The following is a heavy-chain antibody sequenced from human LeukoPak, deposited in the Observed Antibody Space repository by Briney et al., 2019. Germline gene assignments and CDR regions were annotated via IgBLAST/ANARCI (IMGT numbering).Heavy chain of an antibody. CDR1: GYTVSNSY. J-gene: IGHJ6*03. CDR3: ARDANDYYYYMDV. CDR2: IYSGGST. Sequence: GGSLRLSCAVSGYTVSNSYMSWVRQAPGKGLEWVSLIYSGGSTYYADSVKGRFTISRDNSKNTVYLQMNSLRAEDTAVYYCARDANDYYYYMDVWGKGTTVTVSS. V-gene: IGHV3-53*01. D-gene: IGHD4/OR15-4a*01.